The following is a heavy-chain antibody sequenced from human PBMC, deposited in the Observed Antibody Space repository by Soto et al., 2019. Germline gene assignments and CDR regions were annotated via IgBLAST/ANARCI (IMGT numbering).Heavy chain of an antibody. V-gene: IGHV1-46*01. CDR3: ARPAGRLANWFDP. Sequence: QVQLVQSGVEVKKPGASVKVSCKASGYTFTDYRMIWVRQAPGQGLEWMGIINPSGGSTDYAPNFQGRVPLTRASFTGTVYRELSNLGSEDTAVYYCARPAGRLANWFDPWGQGTLVTVSS. CDR1: GYTFTDYR. J-gene: IGHJ5*02. D-gene: IGHD6-6*01. CDR2: INPSGGST.